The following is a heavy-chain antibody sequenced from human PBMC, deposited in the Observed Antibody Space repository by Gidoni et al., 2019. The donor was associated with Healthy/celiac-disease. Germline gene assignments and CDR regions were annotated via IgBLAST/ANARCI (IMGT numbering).Heavy chain of an antibody. CDR1: GGSISSSSYH. CDR3: ARLPYGSGYCFDY. V-gene: IGHV4-39*01. J-gene: IGHJ4*02. Sequence: QLQLQESGPGLVKPSETLSLTCTVSGGSISSSSYHWGWIRQPPGKGLEWIGSIYYSGSTYSNPSLKSRVTISVDTSKNQFSLKLSSVTAADTAVYYCARLPYGSGYCFDYWGQGTLVTVSS. D-gene: IGHD3-22*01. CDR2: IYYSGST.